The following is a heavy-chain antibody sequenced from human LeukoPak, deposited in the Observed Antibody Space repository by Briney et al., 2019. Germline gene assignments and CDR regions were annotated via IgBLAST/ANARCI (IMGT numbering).Heavy chain of an antibody. CDR1: GFTFSSYW. D-gene: IGHD2/OR15-2a*01. J-gene: IGHJ6*03. Sequence: GGSLRLSCAASGFTFSSYWMNWVRQAPGKGLEGVANIKQDGSEKYYVDSVKGRFTISRDNAKNSLYPQMNSLRAEDTAVYYCARDEYSYYYMDVWGKGTTVTVSS. V-gene: IGHV3-7*01. CDR2: IKQDGSEK. CDR3: ARDEYSYYYMDV.